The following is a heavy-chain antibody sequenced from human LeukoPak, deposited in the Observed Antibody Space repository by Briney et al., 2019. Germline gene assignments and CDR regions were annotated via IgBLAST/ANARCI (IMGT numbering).Heavy chain of an antibody. CDR1: GFTVSSNY. Sequence: GGSLRLSCAASGFTVSSNYMSWVRQAPGKGLEWVSATHSSGGTYYADSVKGRFTISRDTSKNTLYLQINSLSVEDTAVYYCIVFGDSNHWGQGTLVTVSS. D-gene: IGHD4-17*01. J-gene: IGHJ5*02. CDR3: IVFGDSNH. CDR2: THSSGGT. V-gene: IGHV3-53*01.